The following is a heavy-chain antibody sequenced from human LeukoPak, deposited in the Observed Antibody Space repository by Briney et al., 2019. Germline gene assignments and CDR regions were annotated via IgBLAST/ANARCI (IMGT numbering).Heavy chain of an antibody. V-gene: IGHV3-7*03. CDR1: GFSFSSNW. D-gene: IGHD3-16*02. CDR3: AKGISIYSYFDN. J-gene: IGHJ4*02. Sequence: GGSLRLSCAAPGFSFSSNWMGWVRQAPGKGLEWVAHIKRDGSQKYYLDSVKGRFTISRDNSKNTLHLQMNSLRAEDTAVYYCAKGISIYSYFDNWGQGTLVTVSS. CDR2: IKRDGSQK.